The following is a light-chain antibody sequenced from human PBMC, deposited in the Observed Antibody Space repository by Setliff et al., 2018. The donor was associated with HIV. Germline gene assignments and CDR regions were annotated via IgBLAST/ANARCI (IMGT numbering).Light chain of an antibody. CDR2: KAS. CDR3: QQYNSYSIT. V-gene: IGKV1-5*03. CDR1: QIISNW. J-gene: IGKJ5*01. Sequence: DIQMTQSPPTLSASVGDRVTITCRASQIISNWLAWYQQKPGKAPKLLIYKASTLESGVPSRFSGSRSGAEFTLTISSLQPDDFATYCCQQYNSYSITFGQGTRLEIK.